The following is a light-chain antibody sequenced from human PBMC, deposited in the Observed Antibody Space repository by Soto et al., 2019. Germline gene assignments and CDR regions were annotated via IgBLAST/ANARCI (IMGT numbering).Light chain of an antibody. CDR1: QTISSW. CDR3: QQYNSYPWT. CDR2: KTS. J-gene: IGKJ1*01. V-gene: IGKV1-5*03. Sequence: GDRVTITCRASQTISSWLAWYQQKPGKAPKLLMYKTSSLESGVPSRFSGSRSGTEFTLTISSLQPDDFATYFCQQYNSYPWTFGHGTKVDI.